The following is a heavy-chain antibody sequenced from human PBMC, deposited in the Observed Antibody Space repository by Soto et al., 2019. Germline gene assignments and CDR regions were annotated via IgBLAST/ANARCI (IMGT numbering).Heavy chain of an antibody. CDR3: ARQGRNWNETVVYYYMDV. V-gene: IGHV1-18*01. CDR2: ISAYNGNT. J-gene: IGHJ6*03. CDR1: GYTFTSYG. D-gene: IGHD1-1*01. Sequence: QVQLVQSGAEVKKPGASVTVSCTASGYTFTSYGLSWVRQAPGQGLEWMGWISAYNGNTNYAQKLQGRVTMTTDTSTSQAYMELRSLRSDDTAVYCCARQGRNWNETVVYYYMDVWGKGTTVTVSS.